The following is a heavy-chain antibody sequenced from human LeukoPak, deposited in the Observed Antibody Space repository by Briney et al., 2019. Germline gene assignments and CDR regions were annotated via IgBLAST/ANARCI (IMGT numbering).Heavy chain of an antibody. CDR2: TYYRSKWYN. V-gene: IGHV6-1*01. D-gene: IGHD2-15*01. Sequence: SQTLSLTCAISGDSVSSNSAAWNWIRQSPSRGLDWLGRTYYRSKWYNDYAVSVKSRITINPDTSKNQFSLQLNSVTPEDTAVYYCARVQRGGYCSGGSCYHNWFDPWGQGTLVSVSS. J-gene: IGHJ5*02. CDR1: GDSVSSNSAA. CDR3: ARVQRGGYCSGGSCYHNWFDP.